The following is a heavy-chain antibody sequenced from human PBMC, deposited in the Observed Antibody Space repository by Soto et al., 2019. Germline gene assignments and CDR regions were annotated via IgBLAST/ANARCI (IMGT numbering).Heavy chain of an antibody. D-gene: IGHD3-22*01. J-gene: IGHJ6*02. CDR2: IIPVFGLV. CDR3: AGGPIVVVGSRAYYGMDV. Sequence: QVHLLLQSGAEVKKPGSSVKVSCKASGGTPSNSAISWVRQAPGQGLEWMGGIIPVFGLVKYAQNFQGRVTITADESKNTASMELSSLRPEDTAVYYCAGGPIVVVGSRAYYGMDVWGQGATVTVSS. V-gene: IGHV1-69*01. CDR1: GGTPSNSA.